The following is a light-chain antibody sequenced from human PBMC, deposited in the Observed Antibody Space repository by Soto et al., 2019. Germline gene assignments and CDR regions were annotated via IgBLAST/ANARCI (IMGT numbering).Light chain of an antibody. CDR2: DAI. Sequence: QTVVTQEPSLTVSPGGTVTLTCAFDTGVVTSGHYPYWFQQKPGQAPRTLIYDAINKHSWTPARFSGSLLGGKAALTLSGAQPEDEADYFCLLSHSGARMFGGGTKLTVL. CDR3: LLSHSGARM. J-gene: IGLJ3*02. CDR1: TGVVTSGHY. V-gene: IGLV7-46*01.